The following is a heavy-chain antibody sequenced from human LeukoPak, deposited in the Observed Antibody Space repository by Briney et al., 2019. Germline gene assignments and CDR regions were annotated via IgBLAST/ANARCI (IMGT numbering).Heavy chain of an antibody. CDR3: ARGGRIAAAGTFFDY. D-gene: IGHD6-13*01. CDR1: GGSISSGGYS. J-gene: IGHJ4*02. CDR2: IYHSGST. V-gene: IGHV4-30-2*01. Sequence: SETLSLTCAVSGGSISSGGYSWSWIRQPPGKGLEWIGYIYHSGSTYYIPSLKSRVTISVDTSKNQFSLKLSSVTAADTAVYYCARGGRIAAAGTFFDYWGQGTLVTVSS.